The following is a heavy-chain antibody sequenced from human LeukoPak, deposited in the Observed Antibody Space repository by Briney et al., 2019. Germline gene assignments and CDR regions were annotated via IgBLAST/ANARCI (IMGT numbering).Heavy chain of an antibody. CDR2: IYSGGST. J-gene: IGHJ3*02. CDR3: ARAADSSGYYYVENDAFDI. V-gene: IGHV3-53*01. CDR1: GFTVSSNY. Sequence: GGSLRLSCAASGFTVSSNYMSWVLQAPGKGLEWVSVIYSGGSTYYADSVKGRFTISRDNSKNTLYLQMNSLRAEDTAVYYCARAADSSGYYYVENDAFDIWGQGTWSPSLQ. D-gene: IGHD3-22*01.